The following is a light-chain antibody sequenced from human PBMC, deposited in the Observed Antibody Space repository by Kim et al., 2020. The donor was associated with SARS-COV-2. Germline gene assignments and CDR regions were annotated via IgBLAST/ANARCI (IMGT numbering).Light chain of an antibody. CDR1: QSVSSSY. J-gene: IGKJ1*01. V-gene: IGKV3-20*01. CDR2: NAS. Sequence: LSPGERVTLSCRARQSVSSSYLAWYQQKPGQAPRLLIYNASNRATGIPDRFSGSGSGTDFTLTISRLEPEDSAVYYCQQYGSSPRTFGQGTKV. CDR3: QQYGSSPRT.